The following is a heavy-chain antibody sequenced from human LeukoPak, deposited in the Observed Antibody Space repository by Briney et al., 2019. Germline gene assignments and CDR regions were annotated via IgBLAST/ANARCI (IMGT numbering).Heavy chain of an antibody. CDR3: ARGLTYYDSSGLTSYFDY. D-gene: IGHD3-22*01. Sequence: SVKVSCKASGGTFSSYAISWVRQAPGQGLEWMGRIIPILGIANYAQKFQGRVTITADKSTSTAYMELSSLRSEDTAVYYCARGLTYYDSSGLTSYFDYWGQGTLVTVSS. J-gene: IGHJ4*02. CDR2: IIPILGIA. CDR1: GGTFSSYA. V-gene: IGHV1-69*04.